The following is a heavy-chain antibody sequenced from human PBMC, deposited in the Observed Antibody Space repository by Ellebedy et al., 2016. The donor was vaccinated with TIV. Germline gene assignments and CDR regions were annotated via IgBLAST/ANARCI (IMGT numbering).Heavy chain of an antibody. D-gene: IGHD3-16*02. CDR3: ARDMITFGGVIHLDY. Sequence: GGSLRLSXAASGFTFSSYSMNWVRQAPGKGLEWVSSISSSSSYIYYADSVKGRFTISRDNSKNTLYLQMNSLRAEDTAVYYCARDMITFGGVIHLDYWGQGTLVTVSS. J-gene: IGHJ4*02. CDR1: GFTFSSYS. V-gene: IGHV3-21*01. CDR2: ISSSSSYI.